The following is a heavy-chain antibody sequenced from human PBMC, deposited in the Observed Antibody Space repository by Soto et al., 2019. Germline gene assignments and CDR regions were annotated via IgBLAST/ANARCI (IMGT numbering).Heavy chain of an antibody. CDR3: ARDRWNYDY. CDR1: GGSISSNY. CDR2: IHYSGST. Sequence: QVQLQESGPGLVKPSETLSLTCTVSGGSISSNYWSWIRQPPGKGLEWIGYIHYSGSTNYNPSLKSRVTISVDRSKNQCSVKLSSVTAADTGVYYCARDRWNYDYWGQGTLVTVSS. J-gene: IGHJ4*02. D-gene: IGHD1-7*01. V-gene: IGHV4-59*01.